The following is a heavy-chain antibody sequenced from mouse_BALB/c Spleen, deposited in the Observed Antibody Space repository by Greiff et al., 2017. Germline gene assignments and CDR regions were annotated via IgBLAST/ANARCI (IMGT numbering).Heavy chain of an antibody. J-gene: IGHJ4*01. CDR2: ISYDGSN. Sequence: ESGPGLVKPSQSLSLTCSVTGYSITSGYYWNWIRQFPGNKLEWMGYISYDGSNNYNPSLKNRISITRDTSKNQFFLKLNSVTTEDTATYYCARGVILLHAMDYWGQGTSVTVSS. CDR1: GYSITSGYY. CDR3: ARGVILLHAMDY. D-gene: IGHD1-1*01. V-gene: IGHV3-6*02.